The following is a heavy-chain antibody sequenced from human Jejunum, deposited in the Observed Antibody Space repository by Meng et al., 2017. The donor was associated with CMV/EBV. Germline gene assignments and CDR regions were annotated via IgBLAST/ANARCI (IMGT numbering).Heavy chain of an antibody. CDR1: GFNFDEHA. D-gene: IGHD3-10*01. CDR2: ISSNSDSI. CDR3: AKGDGSYYRSAFIL. V-gene: IGHV3-9*01. Sequence: SGFNFDEHAMHWVRQVPGKGLEWVSGISSNSDSIAYADTVKGRFTISRDNAKKSLYLEMSSLRADDAALYHCAKGDGSYYRSAFILWGQGTLVTVSS. J-gene: IGHJ3*01.